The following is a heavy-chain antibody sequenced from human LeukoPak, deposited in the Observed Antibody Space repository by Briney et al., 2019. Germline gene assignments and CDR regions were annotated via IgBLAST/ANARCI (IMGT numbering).Heavy chain of an antibody. V-gene: IGHV4-34*01. CDR3: ARDGDYVRVVPRGFDP. D-gene: IGHD4-17*01. CDR2: INHSGST. J-gene: IGHJ5*02. CDR1: GGSSSGYY. Sequence: PSETLSLTCAVYGGSSSGYYWSWIRQPPGKGLEWIGEINHSGSTNYNPSLKSRVTIPVDTSKNQFSLKLSSVTAADTAVYYCARDGDYVRVVPRGFDPWGQGTLVTVSS.